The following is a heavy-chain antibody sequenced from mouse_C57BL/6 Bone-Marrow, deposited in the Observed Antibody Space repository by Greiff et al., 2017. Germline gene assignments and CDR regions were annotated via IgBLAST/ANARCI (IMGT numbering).Heavy chain of an antibody. CDR1: GYTFTSYW. V-gene: IGHV1-69*01. Sequence: QVQLQQPGAELVMPGASVKLSCKASGYTFTSYWMHWVKQRPGQGLEWIGEIDPSDSYTNYTQTVKGKFTLTVDKSSSTGYMQLSSLTSEDSAVYYCARRGTPYYFDYWGQGTTLTVSS. CDR2: IDPSDSYT. CDR3: ARRGTPYYFDY. D-gene: IGHD2-14*01. J-gene: IGHJ2*01.